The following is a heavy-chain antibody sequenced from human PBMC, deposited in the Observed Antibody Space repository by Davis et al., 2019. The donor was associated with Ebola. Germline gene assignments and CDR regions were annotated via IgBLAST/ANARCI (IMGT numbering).Heavy chain of an antibody. CDR1: GGSFSGFY. D-gene: IGHD5-24*01. J-gene: IGHJ3*02. CDR3: ARFEMATIEGDDAFDI. V-gene: IGHV4-34*01. CDR2: INHNGGT. Sequence: MPSETLSLTCAVTGGSFSGFYWSWIRQPPGKGLEWIGEINHNGGTIYNPSLKSRVAISVDTSKNQFSLKLSSVTAADTAVYYCARFEMATIEGDDAFDIWGQGTMVTVSS.